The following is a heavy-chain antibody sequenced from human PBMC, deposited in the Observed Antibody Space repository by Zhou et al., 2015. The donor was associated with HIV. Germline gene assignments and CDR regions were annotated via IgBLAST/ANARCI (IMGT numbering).Heavy chain of an antibody. CDR3: ATWEFTAVASEDFTTNFLHL. Sequence: QVRLVQSGPEVKKPGSSVRVSCQASGGTFRNFAVTWVRQAPGQGLQWMGGIIPTLKLPNYAQKFQDRVTFTADQSSTAFMEMRSLTSADTAIYYCATWEFTAVASEDFTTNFLHLWGQGTLITVSS. CDR1: GGTFRNFA. V-gene: IGHV1-69*17. CDR2: IIPTLKLP. J-gene: IGHJ4*01. D-gene: IGHD4-17*01.